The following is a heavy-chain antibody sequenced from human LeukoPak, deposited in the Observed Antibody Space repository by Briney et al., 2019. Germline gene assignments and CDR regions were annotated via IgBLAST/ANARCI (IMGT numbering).Heavy chain of an antibody. V-gene: IGHV3-66*01. J-gene: IGHJ4*02. Sequence: GSLRLTCAASGFIVSSNYISWVRQAPGKGLEWVSVIFSGGSTFYADSVKGRFIVSRDSSENTLYLQMNSLRAEDTAVYYCATVTTVTSDPDYWGQGTLVTVSS. CDR3: ATVTTVTSDPDY. D-gene: IGHD4-17*01. CDR2: IFSGGST. CDR1: GFIVSSNY.